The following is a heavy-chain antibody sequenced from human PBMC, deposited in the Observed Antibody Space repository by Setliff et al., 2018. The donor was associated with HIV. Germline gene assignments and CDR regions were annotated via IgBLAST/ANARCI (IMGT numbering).Heavy chain of an antibody. CDR1: GGSITNTDYY. CDR3: ARLSCSSNSCPFDY. V-gene: IGHV4-39*06. J-gene: IGHJ4*02. Sequence: SETLSLTCTASGGSITNTDYYWGWIRQPPGKGLEWIGSVYYSGTTYYNPSLKSRLRMSVDTSKNQFTLKVISMTAADTAVYYCARLSCSSNSCPFDYWVQGTLVTVSS. D-gene: IGHD2-2*01. CDR2: VYYSGTT.